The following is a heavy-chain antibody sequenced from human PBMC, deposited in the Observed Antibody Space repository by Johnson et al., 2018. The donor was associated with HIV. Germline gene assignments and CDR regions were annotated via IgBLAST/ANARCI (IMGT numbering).Heavy chain of an antibody. V-gene: IGHV3-30*04. CDR1: GFTFSSYP. CDR2: ISYDGGSK. J-gene: IGHJ3*02. Sequence: VQLVESGGGVVQPGRSLRLSCAASGFTFSSYPMHWVRQAPGKGLEWVAIISYDGGSKYYADSVKGRFTISRDNSKNTLYLQMNSLRAEDTAVYYCAKGGSAVAVAFDIWGQGTMVTVSS. D-gene: IGHD6-19*01. CDR3: AKGGSAVAVAFDI.